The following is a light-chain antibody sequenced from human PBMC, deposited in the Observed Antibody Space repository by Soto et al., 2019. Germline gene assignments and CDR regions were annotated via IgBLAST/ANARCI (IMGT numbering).Light chain of an antibody. J-gene: IGLJ1*01. CDR3: CSFAGSYTLYV. CDR1: SSDVGGYDF. Sequence: QSVLTQPRSVSGSPGQSVTISCTGTSSDVGGYDFVSWYQQHPAKAPKLIIFDVTKRPSGVPDRLSGSKSGNTASLTTSGLQAYDEVDYYCCSFAGSYTLYVFVTGTKVTVL. CDR2: DVT. V-gene: IGLV2-11*01.